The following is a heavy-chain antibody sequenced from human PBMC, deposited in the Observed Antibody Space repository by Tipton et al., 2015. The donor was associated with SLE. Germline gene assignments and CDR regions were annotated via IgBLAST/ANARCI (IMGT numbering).Heavy chain of an antibody. CDR3: ARAEPGTGAFDV. J-gene: IGHJ3*01. CDR1: GDTFSNSY. Sequence: QSGAEVKKPGASVKVSCRASGDTFSNSYMHWVRQAPGQGLEWMGMISPSGDSTSYPQKFQGRVTMTRDTSTSTVYMDLSSLRSGDTAVYYCARAEPGTGAFDVWGQGIMVTVSS. CDR2: ISPSGDST. D-gene: IGHD1-14*01. V-gene: IGHV1-46*01.